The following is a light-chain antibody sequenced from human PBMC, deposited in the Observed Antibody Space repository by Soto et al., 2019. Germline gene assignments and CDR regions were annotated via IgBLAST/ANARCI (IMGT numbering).Light chain of an antibody. CDR2: ESS. CDR1: QSVGSD. Sequence: IRLRQSRATLACSRGEKATRSGMASQSVGSDLAWSQQKPGQAPRLLIYESSNRATGIPARFSGSGSGTDFSLTISSLEPEDFAVYYCQQRSTWPQKFGQGTKVDIK. CDR3: QQRSTWPQK. V-gene: IGKV3-11*01. J-gene: IGKJ1*01.